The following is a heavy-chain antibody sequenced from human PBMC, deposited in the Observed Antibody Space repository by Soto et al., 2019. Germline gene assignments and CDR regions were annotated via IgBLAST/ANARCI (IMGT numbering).Heavy chain of an antibody. V-gene: IGHV1-3*01. D-gene: IGHD3-10*01. CDR3: GSLWFGDPPGMDV. CDR2: INAGNGNT. CDR1: GYSFTRYA. Sequence: VLLNLSWKASGYSFTRYAMRWVRQAPGQRLEWMGWINAGNGNTKYSQKFQGRVTITRDTSASTAYMELSSLRSEDTAVYYCGSLWFGDPPGMDVWGQGTTVTVSS. J-gene: IGHJ6*02.